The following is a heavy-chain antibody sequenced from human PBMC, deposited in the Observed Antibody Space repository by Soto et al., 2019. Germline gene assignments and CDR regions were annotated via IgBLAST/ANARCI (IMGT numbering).Heavy chain of an antibody. V-gene: IGHV4-34*01. CDR3: ARDSPPSQWFPPFDY. J-gene: IGHJ4*02. CDR2: INHSGST. Sequence: PSETLSLTCAVYGGSFSGYYWSWIRQPPGKGLEWIGEINHSGSTNYNPSLKSRVTISVDTSKNQFSLKLSSVTAADTAVYYCARDSPPSQWFPPFDYWGQGTLVTVSS. CDR1: GGSFSGYY. D-gene: IGHD3-22*01.